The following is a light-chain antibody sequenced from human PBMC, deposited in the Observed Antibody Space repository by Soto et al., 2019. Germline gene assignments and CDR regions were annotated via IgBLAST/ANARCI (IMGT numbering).Light chain of an antibody. CDR3: QQYNNWPPLMCT. CDR2: GAS. Sequence: EIVMTQSPATLSVSPGERATLSCRASQSVSSNLAWYQQKPGQAPRLLIYGASTRATGIPARFSGSGSGTEFTLTISSLQSEDVAVYYCQQYNNWPPLMCTFGQGTKLEI. V-gene: IGKV3D-15*01. CDR1: QSVSSN. J-gene: IGKJ2*02.